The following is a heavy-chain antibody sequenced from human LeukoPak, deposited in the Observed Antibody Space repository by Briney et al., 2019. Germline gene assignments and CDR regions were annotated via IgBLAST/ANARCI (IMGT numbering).Heavy chain of an antibody. CDR2: INHSGST. V-gene: IGHV4-34*01. Sequence: SETLSLTCAVYGVSFSGYYWSWIRQPPGKGLEWIGEINHSGSTNYNPSLKSRVTISVDTSKNQFSLKLSSVTAADTAVYYCARGHARLRYFDWLLEGSWFDPWGQGTLVTVSS. D-gene: IGHD3-9*01. CDR3: ARGHARLRYFDWLLEGSWFDP. J-gene: IGHJ5*02. CDR1: GVSFSGYY.